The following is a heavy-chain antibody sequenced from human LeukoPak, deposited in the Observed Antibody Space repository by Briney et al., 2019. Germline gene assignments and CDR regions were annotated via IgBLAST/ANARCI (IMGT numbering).Heavy chain of an antibody. CDR3: ARVNPSCYAFDI. V-gene: IGHV3-48*01. Sequence: GGSLRLSCAASGFTFSSYSMNWVRQAPGKGLEWVSYISSSDSAIYYADSVKGRFTISRDNAKNSLYLQMSSLRSEDTAVYYCARVNPSCYAFDIWGQGTMVTVSS. CDR2: ISSSDSAI. D-gene: IGHD2-2*01. J-gene: IGHJ3*02. CDR1: GFTFSSYS.